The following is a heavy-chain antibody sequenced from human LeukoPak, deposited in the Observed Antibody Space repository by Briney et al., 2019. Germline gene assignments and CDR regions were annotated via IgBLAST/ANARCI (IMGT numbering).Heavy chain of an antibody. D-gene: IGHD3-22*01. Sequence: GGSLRLSCAGSGFTFSSYAMAWVRQTPEKGLEWVAIISSSDGGTYYIDSVKGRFTISRDNSKNMLNLQMNSLRAEDTAVYYCAKGDGYYYDSGHRAFDIWGQGTMVTVSS. CDR3: AKGDGYYYDSGHRAFDI. CDR1: GFTFSSYA. J-gene: IGHJ3*02. V-gene: IGHV3-23*01. CDR2: ISSSDGGT.